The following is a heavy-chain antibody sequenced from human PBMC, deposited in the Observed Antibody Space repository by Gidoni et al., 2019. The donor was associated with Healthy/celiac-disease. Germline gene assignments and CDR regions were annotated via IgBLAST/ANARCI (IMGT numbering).Heavy chain of an antibody. CDR1: GGSFSGYY. D-gene: IGHD6-13*01. V-gene: IGHV4-34*01. J-gene: IGHJ4*02. Sequence: QVQLQQWGAGLLKPSETLSLTCAVYGGSFSGYYWSWIRKPPGKGLEWIGEINHSGSTNYNPSLKSRVTISVDTSKNQFYLKLSSVTAADTAVYYCARTPIAAAGEFDYWGQGTLVTVSS. CDR3: ARTPIAAAGEFDY. CDR2: INHSGST.